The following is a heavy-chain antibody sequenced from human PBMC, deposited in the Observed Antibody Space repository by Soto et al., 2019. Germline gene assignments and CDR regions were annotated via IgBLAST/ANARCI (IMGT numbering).Heavy chain of an antibody. J-gene: IGHJ5*02. CDR1: GGSISSGNAYA. V-gene: IGHV4-30-2*01. Sequence: QLQLQESGAGLVKPSQTLSLTGAASGGSISSGNAYAWSWIRQPPGTGLEWIGSISHTGRTSYNPALKRQVNMSVDKSKDQFSLKLTSVTAADMAVYYCARAVAPYLGTWFDPWGQGSLVIVSS. CDR2: ISHTGRT. D-gene: IGHD3-16*01. CDR3: ARAVAPYLGTWFDP.